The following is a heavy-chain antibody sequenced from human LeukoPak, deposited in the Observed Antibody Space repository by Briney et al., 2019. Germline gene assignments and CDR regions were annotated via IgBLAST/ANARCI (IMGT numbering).Heavy chain of an antibody. D-gene: IGHD5-24*01. J-gene: IGHJ6*02. CDR1: GGSISSSSYY. CDR3: ARDRGGYYAMDV. V-gene: IGHV4-39*07. CDR2: IYYSGST. Sequence: SETLSLTCTVSGGSISSSSYYWGWIRQPPGKGLEWIGSIYYSGSTYYNPSLKSRVSVSVDTSKNQFSLKLSSVTAADTAVYYCARDRGGYYAMDVWGQGTTVTVSS.